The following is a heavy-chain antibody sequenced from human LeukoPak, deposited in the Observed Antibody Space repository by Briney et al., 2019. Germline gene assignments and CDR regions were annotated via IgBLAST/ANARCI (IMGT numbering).Heavy chain of an antibody. J-gene: IGHJ6*02. Sequence: GRSLRLSCAASGFTFSSYAMHWVRQAPGKGLEWVAVISYDGSNKYYADSVKGRFTISRDNSKNTRYLQMNSLRAEDTAVYYCARDLGYYYGSGSYMQYYYYYYGMDVWGQGTTVTVSS. CDR1: GFTFSSYA. CDR3: ARDLGYYYGSGSYMQYYYYYYGMDV. V-gene: IGHV3-30*04. D-gene: IGHD3-10*01. CDR2: ISYDGSNK.